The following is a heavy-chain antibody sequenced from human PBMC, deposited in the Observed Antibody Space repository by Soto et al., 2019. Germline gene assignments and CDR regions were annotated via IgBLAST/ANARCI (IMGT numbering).Heavy chain of an antibody. Sequence: KPXGSLRLSCSASGVTFRSFTMNWARQAPGKGLEWVSTISSNSAYIYYTDALRGRFAISRDNAKNSLHLQMNSLRAEDTAVYYCTRDASRDSGARGWFDPWGPGALVTVSS. CDR2: ISSNSAYI. CDR3: TRDASRDSGARGWFDP. D-gene: IGHD6-25*01. CDR1: GVTFRSFT. J-gene: IGHJ5*02. V-gene: IGHV3-21*01.